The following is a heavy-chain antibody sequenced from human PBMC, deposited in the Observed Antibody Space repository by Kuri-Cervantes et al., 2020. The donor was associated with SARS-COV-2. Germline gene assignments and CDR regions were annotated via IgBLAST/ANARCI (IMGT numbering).Heavy chain of an antibody. CDR2: ISSGSYIT. J-gene: IGHJ6*04. D-gene: IGHD3-16*01. CDR1: GFTFSSYA. V-gene: IGHV3-23*01. Sequence: GGSLRLSCAASGFTFSSYAMSWVREAPGKGLEWVAAISSGSYITHYADSVKGRFTISRDDSKNTLHLQMDSLRGEDTAVYYCAKSGSSSSPYVSRLDVWGKGTTVTVSS. CDR3: AKSGSSSSPYVSRLDV.